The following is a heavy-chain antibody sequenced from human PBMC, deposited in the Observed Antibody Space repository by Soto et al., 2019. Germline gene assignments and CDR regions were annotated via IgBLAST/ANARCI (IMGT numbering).Heavy chain of an antibody. CDR3: ARSRAHHYDILTGYGY. V-gene: IGHV1-18*01. CDR2: ISAYNGNT. CDR1: GYTFTSYG. Sequence: ASVKVSWKASGYTFTSYGISWVRQAPGQGLEWMGWISAYNGNTNYAQKLQGRVTMTTDTSTSTAYMELRSLRSDDTAVYYCARSRAHHYDILTGYGYWGQGTLVTVSS. D-gene: IGHD3-9*01. J-gene: IGHJ4*02.